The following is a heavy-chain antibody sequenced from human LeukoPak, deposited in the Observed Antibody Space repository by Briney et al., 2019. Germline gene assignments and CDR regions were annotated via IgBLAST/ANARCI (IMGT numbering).Heavy chain of an antibody. CDR2: IYSGGST. D-gene: IGHD1-26*01. V-gene: IGHV3-53*05. Sequence: PGGSLRLSCAVSGLTVSNNYMSWVRQAPGKGLEWVSVIYSGGSTYYADSVKGRFTISRDNSKNTLYLQMNSLRAEDTAVYYCARDRDSGSYYDYFDYWGQGTLVTVSS. J-gene: IGHJ4*02. CDR3: ARDRDSGSYYDYFDY. CDR1: GLTVSNNY.